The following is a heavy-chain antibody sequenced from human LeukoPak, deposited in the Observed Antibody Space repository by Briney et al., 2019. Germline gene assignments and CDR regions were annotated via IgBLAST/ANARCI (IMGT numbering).Heavy chain of an antibody. J-gene: IGHJ4*02. CDR3: ARDAEPGPLRYFDWLPLGGFDY. V-gene: IGHV3-7*01. Sequence: PGGSLRLSCVASGFILKDYWMTWVRQAPGKGLEWVANIKQDGSDKNYVDSVKGRFTISRDNAKNSLYLQMNSLRAEDTAVYYCARDAEPGPLRYFDWLPLGGFDYWGQGTLVTVSS. CDR2: IKQDGSDK. D-gene: IGHD3-9*01. CDR1: GFILKDYW.